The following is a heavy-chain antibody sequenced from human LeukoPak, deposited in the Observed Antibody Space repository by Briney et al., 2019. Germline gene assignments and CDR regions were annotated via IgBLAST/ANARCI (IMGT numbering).Heavy chain of an antibody. J-gene: IGHJ4*02. D-gene: IGHD2-2*02. CDR3: ARDAILGGH. CDR1: GGSISSRNYY. Sequence: PSETLSLTCTVPGGSISSRNYYWGWLGQPLGRGLEWIGSIYYSGSTYYNPSVKRRITISVHTHKNQFSLRLSSVAAACTAGYYCARDAILGGHWGQGTLVTVSS. V-gene: IGHV4-39*02. CDR2: IYYSGST.